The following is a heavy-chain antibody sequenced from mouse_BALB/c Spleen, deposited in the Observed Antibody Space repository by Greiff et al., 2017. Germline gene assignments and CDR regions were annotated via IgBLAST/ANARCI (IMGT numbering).Heavy chain of an antibody. Sequence: VQLQQSGPELVKPGASVKISCKASGYTFTDYNMHWVKQSHGKSLEWIGYIYPYNGGTGYNQKFKGKATLTADKSSSTAYMELRSLTSEDSAVYYCTRSGNYGSSSEYFDVWGAGTTVTVSS. D-gene: IGHD1-1*01. CDR3: TRSGNYGSSSEYFDV. CDR2: IYPYNGGT. J-gene: IGHJ1*01. CDR1: GYTFTDYN. V-gene: IGHV1S29*02.